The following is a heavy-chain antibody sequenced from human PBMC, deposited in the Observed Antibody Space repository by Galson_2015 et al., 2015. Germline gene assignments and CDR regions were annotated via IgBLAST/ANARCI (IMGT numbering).Heavy chain of an antibody. Sequence: QSGAEVKKPGESLRISCKGSGYSFTSYWISWVRQMPGKGLEWMGRIDPSDSYTNYSPSFQGHVTISADKSISTAYLQWSSLKASDTAMYYCARHPTIPDTMITHNGMDVWGQGTTVTVSS. V-gene: IGHV5-10-1*01. J-gene: IGHJ6*02. CDR1: GYSFTSYW. D-gene: IGHD3-22*01. CDR3: ARHPTIPDTMITHNGMDV. CDR2: IDPSDSYT.